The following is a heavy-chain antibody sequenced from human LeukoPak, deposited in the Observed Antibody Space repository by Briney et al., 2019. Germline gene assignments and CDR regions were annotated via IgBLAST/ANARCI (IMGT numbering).Heavy chain of an antibody. Sequence: GGSLRLSCAASGFTFSNAWMSWVRQAPGKGLEWVGRIKSKTDGGTTDYAAPVKGRFTISRDDSKNTLYLQMNSLKTEDTAVYYCTTAGLRDYEYALDIWGQGTMVTVSS. CDR1: GFTFSNAW. CDR3: TTAGLRDYEYALDI. CDR2: IKSKTDGGTT. D-gene: IGHD4-17*01. V-gene: IGHV3-15*01. J-gene: IGHJ3*02.